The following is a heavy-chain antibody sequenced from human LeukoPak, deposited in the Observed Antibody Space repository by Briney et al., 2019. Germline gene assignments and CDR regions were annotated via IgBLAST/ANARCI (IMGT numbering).Heavy chain of an antibody. CDR3: ARASGWFGKRNYFDY. D-gene: IGHD6-19*01. CDR1: GGSFSGYY. Sequence: PSETLSLTCSVSGGSFSGYYWSWIRQPPGKGLEWIGYVYYSGSTNYNPSLKSRVTISVDSSKNQFSLKLSSVTAADTAVYYCARASGWFGKRNYFDYWGQGTLVTVSS. V-gene: IGHV4-59*12. J-gene: IGHJ4*02. CDR2: VYYSGST.